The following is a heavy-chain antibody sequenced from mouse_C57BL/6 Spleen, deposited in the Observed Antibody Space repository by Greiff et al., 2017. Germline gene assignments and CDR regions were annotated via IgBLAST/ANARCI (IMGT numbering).Heavy chain of an antibody. Sequence: VHLVESGAELVKPGASVKISCKASGYAFSSYWMNWVKQRPGKGLEWIGQIYPGDGDTNYNGKFKGKATLTADKSSSTAYMQLSSLTSEDSAVYFCARFITTVVEGYFDVWGTGTTVTVSS. V-gene: IGHV1-80*01. J-gene: IGHJ1*03. CDR1: GYAFSSYW. D-gene: IGHD1-1*01. CDR3: ARFITTVVEGYFDV. CDR2: IYPGDGDT.